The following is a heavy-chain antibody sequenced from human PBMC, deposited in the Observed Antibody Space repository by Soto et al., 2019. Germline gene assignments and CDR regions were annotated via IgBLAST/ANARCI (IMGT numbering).Heavy chain of an antibody. CDR2: VYDSGST. V-gene: IGHV4-59*01. CDR1: GDSINNYC. CDR3: ARGTKYYYQGMDV. Sequence: PETLSLTCTVSGDSINNYCWTWIRQPPGKGLEWIGYVYDSGSTSYSPSLKSRLTISVDTSKNQFSLKLKSVTAADTAVYYCARGTKYYYQGMDVWGQGTTVTVSS. J-gene: IGHJ6*02.